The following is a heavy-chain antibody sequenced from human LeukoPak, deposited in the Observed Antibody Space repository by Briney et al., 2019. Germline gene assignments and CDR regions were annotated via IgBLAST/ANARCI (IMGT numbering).Heavy chain of an antibody. CDR2: IKQDGSEK. D-gene: IGHD3/OR15-3a*01. Sequence: GGSLRLSCAASGFTFSAFGMNWVRQAPGRGPEWVANIKQDGSEKFYVASVKGRFTISRDNAKNSLYLQMNSLRAEDTALYYCATSYDMGWLIGYWGQGTLVTVSS. CDR3: ATSYDMGWLIGY. CDR1: GFTFSAFG. J-gene: IGHJ4*02. V-gene: IGHV3-7*03.